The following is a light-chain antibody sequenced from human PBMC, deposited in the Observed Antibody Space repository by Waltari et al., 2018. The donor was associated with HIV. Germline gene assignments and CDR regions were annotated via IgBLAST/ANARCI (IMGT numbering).Light chain of an antibody. CDR2: EVH. CDR3: CSYAASRSVV. Sequence: SALAQPASVSDSPGQANTTCCTATSSDVADSNLVSWYQQHPGKVPKLIISEVHPRPSGVSNRFSGSKSGNTGSLTISGLQAEDEADYYCCSYAASRSVVFGGGTKLTVL. CDR1: SSDVADSNL. V-gene: IGLV2-23*02. J-gene: IGLJ2*01.